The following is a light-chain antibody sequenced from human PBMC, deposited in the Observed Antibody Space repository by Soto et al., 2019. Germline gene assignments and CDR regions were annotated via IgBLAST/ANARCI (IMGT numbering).Light chain of an antibody. CDR1: QGISSW. J-gene: IGKJ1*01. Sequence: DIQMTQSPSSVSASVGDRVTITCPASQGISSWLDLYQQKPGKAPKLLIYAASSVQSGVPTRFSGSGSVTAFTLPIGSLQPHGFATFSCQQANSFPWTFGPGTKVEIK. CDR3: QQANSFPWT. V-gene: IGKV1-12*02. CDR2: AAS.